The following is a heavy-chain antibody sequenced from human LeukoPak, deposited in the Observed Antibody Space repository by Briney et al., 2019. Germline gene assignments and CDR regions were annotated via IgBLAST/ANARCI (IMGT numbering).Heavy chain of an antibody. CDR1: GGSFSGYY. J-gene: IGHJ4*02. CDR3: ARQSGYSYAGFDY. V-gene: IGHV4-34*01. CDR2: INHSGST. D-gene: IGHD5-18*01. Sequence: PSETLSLTCAVYGGSFSGYYWSWIRQPPGKGLEWIGEINHSGSTNYNPSLKSRVTISVDTSKNQFSLKLSSVTAADTAVYYCARQSGYSYAGFDYWGQGTLVTVSS.